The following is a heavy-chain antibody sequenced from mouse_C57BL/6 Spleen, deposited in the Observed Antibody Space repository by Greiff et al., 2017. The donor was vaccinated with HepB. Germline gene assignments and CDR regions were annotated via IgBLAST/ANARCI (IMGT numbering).Heavy chain of an antibody. Sequence: QVQLQQPGAELVKPGASVKLSCKASGYTFTSYWMQWVKQRPGQGLEWIGEIDPSDSYTNYNQKFKGKATLTVDKSSSTAYMELRSLTSEDSAVYYCTRRGSIPYAMDYWGQGTSVTVSS. CDR1: GYTFTSYW. D-gene: IGHD1-1*01. CDR3: TRRGSIPYAMDY. V-gene: IGHV1-50*01. CDR2: IDPSDSYT. J-gene: IGHJ4*01.